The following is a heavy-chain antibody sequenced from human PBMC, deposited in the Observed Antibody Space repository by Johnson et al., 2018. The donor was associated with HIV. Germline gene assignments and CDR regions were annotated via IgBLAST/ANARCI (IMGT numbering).Heavy chain of an antibody. V-gene: IGHV3-66*02. D-gene: IGHD6-19*01. J-gene: IGHJ3*02. CDR2: IYSGGSK. Sequence: EVQLVESGGGLVQPGGSLRLSCAASGFTVSSNYMSWVRQAPGKGLEWVSVIYSGGSKYYADSVKGRFTISRDNSKNTLYLQMNSLRAEDTAVYYCLSQWLVRNAFDIWGQGTMVTVYS. CDR3: LSQWLVRNAFDI. CDR1: GFTVSSNY.